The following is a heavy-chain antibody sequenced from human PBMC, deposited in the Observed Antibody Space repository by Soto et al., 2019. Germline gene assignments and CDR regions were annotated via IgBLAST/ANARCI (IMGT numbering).Heavy chain of an antibody. V-gene: IGHV5-51*01. D-gene: IGHD5-18*01. CDR1: GYSFPSEW. CDR2: IYPADSDT. J-gene: IGHJ6*02. CDR3: ARLGDTDMVTRISYYYYGMDV. Sequence: PGESLKISCKGSGYSFPSEWIGWVRQMPGKGLEWMGSIYPADSDTRYSPSFQGQVTISADKSISTAYLQWSSLKASDTAMYYCARLGDTDMVTRISYYYYGMDVWGQGTTVTVYS.